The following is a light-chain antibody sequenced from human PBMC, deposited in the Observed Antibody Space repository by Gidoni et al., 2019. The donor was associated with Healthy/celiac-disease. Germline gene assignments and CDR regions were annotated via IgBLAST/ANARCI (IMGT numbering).Light chain of an antibody. Sequence: DIQMTQSPSSLSASVGDRVTITCRARQGISNYLAWYQQKPGKVPKLLIYAASTLQSGVPSRFSGSGSGTDFTLTISSLQAEDVATYYCQKYNSASWTFGQGTKVEIK. CDR1: QGISNY. CDR2: AAS. CDR3: QKYNSASWT. J-gene: IGKJ1*01. V-gene: IGKV1-27*01.